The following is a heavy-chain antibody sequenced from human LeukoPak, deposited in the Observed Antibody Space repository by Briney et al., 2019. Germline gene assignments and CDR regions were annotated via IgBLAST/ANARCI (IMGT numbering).Heavy chain of an antibody. CDR1: GGFISNYY. Sequence: SETLSLTRTVSGGFISNYYWSWIRQPPGKGLEWIGYIYYSDSNYNPSLKSRVTISEDTSKNQFSLKLSSLTAADTAVYYCARGKRRGYYDSSRFDYWGQGTLVTVSS. CDR3: ARGKRRGYYDSSRFDY. J-gene: IGHJ4*01. CDR2: IYYSDS. V-gene: IGHV4-59*08. D-gene: IGHD3-22*01.